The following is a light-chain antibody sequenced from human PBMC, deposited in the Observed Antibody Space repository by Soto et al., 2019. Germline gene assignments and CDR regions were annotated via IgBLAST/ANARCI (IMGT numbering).Light chain of an antibody. J-gene: IGKJ4*01. CDR1: QSVRSSH. Sequence: EIVLTQSPGTLSLSRGERATLSCRASQSVRSSHLVWHQQKPGQAPRLLIYSASIRATGIPDRFSGSGSGADFTLTISRLEPEDFAVYYCQQYDSSPLTFGGGTKVDIK. V-gene: IGKV3-20*01. CDR3: QQYDSSPLT. CDR2: SAS.